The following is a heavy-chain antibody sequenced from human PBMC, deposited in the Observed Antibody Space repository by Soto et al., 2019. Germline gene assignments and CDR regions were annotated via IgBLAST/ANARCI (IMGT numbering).Heavy chain of an antibody. CDR3: ARDHYYDSSGLYYYYGMDV. J-gene: IGHJ6*02. V-gene: IGHV3-7*01. CDR1: GFTFSSYW. CDR2: IKQDGSEK. D-gene: IGHD3-22*01. Sequence: GSLSLSCAASGFTFSSYWMSWVRQAPGKGLEWVANIKQDGSEKYYVDSVKGRFTISRDNAKNSLYLQMNSLRAEDTAVYYCARDHYYDSSGLYYYYGMDVWGQGTTVTVSS.